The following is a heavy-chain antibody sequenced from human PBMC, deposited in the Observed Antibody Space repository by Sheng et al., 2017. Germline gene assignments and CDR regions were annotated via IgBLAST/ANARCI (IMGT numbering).Heavy chain of an antibody. J-gene: IGHJ6*02. D-gene: IGHD3-9*01. CDR2: IIPIFGTA. CDR3: ASTEDDWLSLSTPYYYYYGMDV. Sequence: QVQLVQSGAEVKKPGSSVKVSCKASGGTFSSYAISWVRQAPGQGLEWMGGIIPIFGTANYAQKFQGRVTITADESTSTAYMELSSLRSEDTAVYYCASTEDDWLSLSTPYYYYYGMDVWGQGTTVTVSS. V-gene: IGHV1-69*13. CDR1: GGTFSSYA.